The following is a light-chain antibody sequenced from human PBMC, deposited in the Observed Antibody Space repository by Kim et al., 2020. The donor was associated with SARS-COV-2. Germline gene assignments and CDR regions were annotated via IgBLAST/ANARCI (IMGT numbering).Light chain of an antibody. J-gene: IGKJ5*01. CDR3: KQSYGTPFT. Sequence: DIQMTQSPSSLSASVGDRVTITCRAGQTVSNYVNWYRQQPGKAPTLLIYDSSSLHSGVPSRFSGSGFGTHFTLIISSLQPEDFATYYCKQSYGTPFTFGQGTRMESK. CDR2: DSS. CDR1: QTVSNY. V-gene: IGKV1-39*01.